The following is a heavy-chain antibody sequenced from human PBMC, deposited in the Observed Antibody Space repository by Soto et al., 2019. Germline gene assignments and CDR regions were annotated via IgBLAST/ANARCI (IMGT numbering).Heavy chain of an antibody. D-gene: IGHD2-2*02. CDR2: IIPIFGTA. J-gene: IGHJ6*02. V-gene: IGHV1-69*13. Sequence: ASVKVSCNASASTFSTYAISWVRQAPGQRLEWMAGIIPIFGTANYAQKFQGRVTITADESTSTAYMELSSLTSEDTAVYYCARSGDIVVVPAAIQVPNHFYGMDVWGQGTTVTV. CDR1: ASTFSTYA. CDR3: ARSGDIVVVPAAIQVPNHFYGMDV.